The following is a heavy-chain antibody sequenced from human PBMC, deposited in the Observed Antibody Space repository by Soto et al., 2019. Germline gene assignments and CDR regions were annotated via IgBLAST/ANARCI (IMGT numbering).Heavy chain of an antibody. J-gene: IGHJ6*02. CDR3: ARLLCSGGSCYYYYYYGMDV. Sequence: PGESLKISCKGSGYSFTSYWISWVRQMPGKGLEWMGRIDPSDSYTNYSPSFQGHVTISADKSISTAYLQWSSLKASDTAMYYCARLLCSGGSCYYYYYYGMDVWGQGTTVTVSS. V-gene: IGHV5-10-1*01. CDR2: IDPSDSYT. CDR1: GYSFTSYW. D-gene: IGHD2-15*01.